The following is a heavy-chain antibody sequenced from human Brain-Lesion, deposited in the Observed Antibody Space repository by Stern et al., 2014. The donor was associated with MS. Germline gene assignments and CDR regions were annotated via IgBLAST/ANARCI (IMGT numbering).Heavy chain of an antibody. Sequence: QVQLGKSGAEVKKPGASVKVSCKTSGYIFTGYYIHWVRQAPGQGLEWMAWINPNTGGTKYAQKFQGRVTMSRDTSISTAYVELSSLTSDDTAVYYCARDQRGITIFGVVTDYYYLGMDVWGQGTTVTVSS. CDR1: GYIFTGYY. J-gene: IGHJ6*02. CDR2: INPNTGGT. D-gene: IGHD3-3*01. V-gene: IGHV1-2*02. CDR3: ARDQRGITIFGVVTDYYYLGMDV.